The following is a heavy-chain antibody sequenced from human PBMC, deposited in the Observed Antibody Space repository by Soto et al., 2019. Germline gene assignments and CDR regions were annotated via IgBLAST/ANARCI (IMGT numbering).Heavy chain of an antibody. V-gene: IGHV3-30*18. Sequence: GGSLRLSCAASGFTFSSYGMHWVRQAPGKGLEWVAFLSYDGSNTYYADSVKGRFTISRDNSKNTLYLQMNSLRAEDTSVYYCAKEGGLSGSYYISSSYYFDYWGQGTLVTVSS. D-gene: IGHD1-26*01. CDR2: LSYDGSNT. CDR3: AKEGGLSGSYYISSSYYFDY. J-gene: IGHJ4*02. CDR1: GFTFSSYG.